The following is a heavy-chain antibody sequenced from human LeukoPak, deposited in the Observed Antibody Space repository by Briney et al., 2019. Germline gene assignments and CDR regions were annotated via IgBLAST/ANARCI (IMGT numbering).Heavy chain of an antibody. CDR3: ARETGYSYGYSDY. J-gene: IGHJ4*02. V-gene: IGHV3-30*02. Sequence: PGGSLRLSCAASGFTFSSYGMHWVRQAPGKGLEWVAFIRYDGSNKYYADSVKGRFTISRDNAKNSLYLKMNSLKAEDTAVYYCARETGYSYGYSDYWGQGTMVTVSS. CDR1: GFTFSSYG. D-gene: IGHD5-18*01. CDR2: IRYDGSNK.